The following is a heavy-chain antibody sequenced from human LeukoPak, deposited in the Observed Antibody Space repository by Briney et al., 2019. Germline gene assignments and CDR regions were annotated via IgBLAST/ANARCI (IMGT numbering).Heavy chain of an antibody. V-gene: IGHV2-70*11. CDR3: ARMKYYDSSGYYFDY. CDR2: IDWDDDK. Sequence: SGPTLVNPTQTLTLTCTFSGFSLSTSGMCVSWIRQPPGKALEWLARIDWDDDKYYSTSLKTRLTISKGTSKNQVVLTMTNMDPVDTATYYCARMKYYDSSGYYFDYWGQGTLVTVSS. D-gene: IGHD3-22*01. CDR1: GFSLSTSGMC. J-gene: IGHJ4*02.